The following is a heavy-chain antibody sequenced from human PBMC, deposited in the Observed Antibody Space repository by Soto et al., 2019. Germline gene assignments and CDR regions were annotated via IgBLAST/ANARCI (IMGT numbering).Heavy chain of an antibody. J-gene: IGHJ5*02. CDR3: ARQGWFGELVGWFDP. Sequence: NPSETLSLTCTVSGGSISSYYWSWIRQPAGKGLEWIGRIYTSGSTNYNPSLKSRVTMSVDTSKNQFSLKLSSVTAADTAVYYCARQGWFGELVGWFDPWGQGTLVTVSS. CDR2: IYTSGST. CDR1: GGSISSYY. D-gene: IGHD3-10*01. V-gene: IGHV4-4*07.